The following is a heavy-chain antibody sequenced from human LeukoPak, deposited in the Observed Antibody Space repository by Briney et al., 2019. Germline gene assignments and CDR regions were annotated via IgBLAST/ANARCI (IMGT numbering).Heavy chain of an antibody. Sequence: PGGSLRLSCAASGFTFSSYWMHWVRHAPGKGLVWVSRINSDGSSTSYADSVKGRFTISRDNAKNTLYLQMNSLRAEDTAVYYCARYGGSKTPPLDYWGQGTLVTVSS. CDR3: ARYGGSKTPPLDY. V-gene: IGHV3-74*01. J-gene: IGHJ4*02. CDR2: INSDGSST. D-gene: IGHD1-26*01. CDR1: GFTFSSYW.